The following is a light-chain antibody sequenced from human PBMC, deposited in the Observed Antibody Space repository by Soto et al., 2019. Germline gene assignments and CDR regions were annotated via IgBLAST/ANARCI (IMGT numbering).Light chain of an antibody. CDR3: QQRSNWPPIT. J-gene: IGKJ5*01. CDR2: DAS. CDR1: QSVSSY. Sequence: EIVLTQSPATLALSPGERATLSCRASQSVSSYLAWYQQKPGQAPRLLIYDASNRATCIPARFSGSGSGTDFTLPISSLEPEDFAVYYCQQRSNWPPITFGQGTRLHIK. V-gene: IGKV3-11*01.